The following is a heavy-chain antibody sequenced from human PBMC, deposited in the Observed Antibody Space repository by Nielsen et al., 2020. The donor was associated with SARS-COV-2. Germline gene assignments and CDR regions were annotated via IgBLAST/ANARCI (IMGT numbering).Heavy chain of an antibody. CDR2: IRYDGSEK. CDR3: AKDEWYSMFDP. D-gene: IGHD6-13*01. V-gene: IGHV3-30*02. CDR1: GFTFSIYG. J-gene: IGHJ5*02. Sequence: GESLKISCAASGFTFSIYGMHWVRQAPGKGLEWVAFIRYDGSEKYYADSVKGRFTVSRDNSKKTLYLQINSLRAEDTAVYHCAKDEWYSMFDPWGQGTLVTVSS.